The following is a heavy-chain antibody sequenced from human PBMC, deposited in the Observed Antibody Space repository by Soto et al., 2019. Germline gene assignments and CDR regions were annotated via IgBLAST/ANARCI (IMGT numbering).Heavy chain of an antibody. CDR1: GFIVSGIF. V-gene: IGHV3-66*01. CDR2: LSSDDKT. D-gene: IGHD3-3*01. J-gene: IGHJ4*02. Sequence: EVRLVESGGGLVQPGGSLRLSCAASGFIVSGIFMTWVRQVPGKGPEWVSTLSSDDKTYYADSVRGRFTISRDSSKNTLFLQMNTLRAEDTAVYHCARDIFGGSYDFWHGGQGTPVTVSS. CDR3: ARDIFGGSYDFWH.